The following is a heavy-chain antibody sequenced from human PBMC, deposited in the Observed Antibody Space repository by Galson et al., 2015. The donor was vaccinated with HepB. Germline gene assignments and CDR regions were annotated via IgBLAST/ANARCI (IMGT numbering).Heavy chain of an antibody. CDR2: IIPIFGTA. Sequence: SVKVSCKASGGTFSSYAISWVRQAPGQGLEWMGGIIPIFGTANYAQKFQGRVTITADESTSTAYMELSSLRSEDTAVYYCARGSPYYYYMDVWGKGTTVTVSS. V-gene: IGHV1-69*13. CDR3: ARGSPYYYYMDV. J-gene: IGHJ6*03. CDR1: GGTFSSYA.